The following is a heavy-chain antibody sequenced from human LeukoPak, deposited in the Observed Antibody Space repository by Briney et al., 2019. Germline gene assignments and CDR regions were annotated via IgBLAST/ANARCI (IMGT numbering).Heavy chain of an antibody. CDR3: AREFSD. J-gene: IGHJ4*02. V-gene: IGHV4-59*01. D-gene: IGHD6-19*01. Sequence: SETLSLTCTVSGGSSSAYYYAWIRQPPGKGLEWIGLIYNSGSTNYNPSLKSRVIISADTSKNQFSLKLTSVTAADTAVYYCAREFSDWGQGTLVTVSS. CDR1: GGSSSAYY. CDR2: IYNSGST.